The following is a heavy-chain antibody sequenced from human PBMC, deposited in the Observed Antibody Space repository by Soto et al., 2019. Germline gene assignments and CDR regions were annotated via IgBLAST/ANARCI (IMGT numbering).Heavy chain of an antibody. Sequence: QVQLVESGGGVVQPVRSLRLSCAASGFTFNNYGMHWVRQAPGKGLEWVAILSHDGTMTYYGDSVMLRFTVSRDEYKNTLYLQMNRLRPEHTAVYYCARDWGSSGWVNWFDPWGQGTLVTVSS. CDR1: GFTFNNYG. D-gene: IGHD6-19*01. CDR3: ARDWGSSGWVNWFDP. J-gene: IGHJ5*02. CDR2: LSHDGTMT. V-gene: IGHV3-30*03.